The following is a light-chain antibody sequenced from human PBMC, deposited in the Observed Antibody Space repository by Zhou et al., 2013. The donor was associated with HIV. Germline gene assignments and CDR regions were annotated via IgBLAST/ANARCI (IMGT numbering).Light chain of an antibody. CDR2: KAS. J-gene: IGKJ1*01. CDR1: QSISHW. CDR3: LQDHNYPPT. Sequence: DIQMTQSPSTLSASVGDRVTITCRASQSISHWLAWYQHKAGKAPKLLIQKASSLQSGVPSRFSGSGSGTEFTLTISSLQPDDFATYYCLQDHNYPPTFGQGPRW. V-gene: IGKV1-5*03.